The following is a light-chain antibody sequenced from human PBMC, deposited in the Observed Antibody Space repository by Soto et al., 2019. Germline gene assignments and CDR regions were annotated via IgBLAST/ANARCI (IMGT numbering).Light chain of an antibody. J-gene: IGKJ3*01. CDR1: QSVSSSY. V-gene: IGKV3-20*01. CDR2: GAS. CDR3: QQYGSSPFT. Sequence: ETVLTQSPATLSLPQGERATLSCRASQSVSSSYLAWYQQKPGQAPRLLIYGASSRATGIPDRFSGSGSGTGFTLTISRLEPEDFAVYYCQQYGSSPFTFGPGTKVDIK.